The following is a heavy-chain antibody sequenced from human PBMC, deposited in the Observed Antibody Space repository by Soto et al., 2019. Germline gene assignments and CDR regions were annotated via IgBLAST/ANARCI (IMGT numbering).Heavy chain of an antibody. CDR3: TSRYCSSASCHT. J-gene: IGHJ5*02. CDR2: IRGKANSYET. CDR1: GYTFSGSA. V-gene: IGHV3-73*01. D-gene: IGHD2-2*01. Sequence: EVQLVESGGGLVQPGGSLKLSCVASGYTFSGSAFHWVRQAPGKGLEWVGRIRGKANSYETAYAESVKGRFTISRDDSKNTAFLQMNSLKTEDTAVYYCTSRYCSSASCHTWGQGTRVTVSS.